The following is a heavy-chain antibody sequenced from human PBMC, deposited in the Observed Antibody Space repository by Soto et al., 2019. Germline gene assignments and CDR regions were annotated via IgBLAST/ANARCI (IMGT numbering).Heavy chain of an antibody. CDR2: IIPIFDTS. V-gene: IGHV1-69*06. J-gene: IGHJ4*02. Sequence: QVQLVQSGAEVKKPGSSVKVSCKASGGTFSTYAISWVRQAPGQGLAWMGHIIPIFDTSTYAQKFQDRVTITADKSTSTAYMELNSLRSEDTAIYYCATLRDGHIHRIDWGQGTLVTVSS. CDR1: GGTFSTYA. CDR3: ATLRDGHIHRID. D-gene: IGHD3-3*02.